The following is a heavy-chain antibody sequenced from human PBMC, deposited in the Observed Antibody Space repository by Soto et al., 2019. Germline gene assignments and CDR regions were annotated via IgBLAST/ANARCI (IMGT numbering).Heavy chain of an antibody. D-gene: IGHD4-17*01. CDR2: IYYSGST. CDR3: ARRYGYAFDI. J-gene: IGHJ3*02. CDR1: GGSIRSYY. Sequence: QVQLQESGPGLVKPSETLSLTCTVSGGSIRSYYWSWIRQPPGKGLEWIGYIYYSGSTNYNPSLKSRVTISVDTSKNQFSLKLSSVTAADTAVYYCARRYGYAFDIWGQGTMVTVSS. V-gene: IGHV4-59*01.